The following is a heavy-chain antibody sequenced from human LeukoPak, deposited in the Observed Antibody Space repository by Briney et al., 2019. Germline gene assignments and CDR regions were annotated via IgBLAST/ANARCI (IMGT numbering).Heavy chain of an antibody. CDR1: GGSISGGGYY. D-gene: IGHD4-17*01. CDR3: ARDELTTVTTGALD. V-gene: IGHV4-31*03. CDR2: IYYSGST. J-gene: IGHJ4*02. Sequence: KPSETLSLTCTVSGGSISGGGYYWSWIRQHPGKGLEWIGYIYYSGSTYYNPSLKSRVTISVDTSKNQFSLKLSSVTAADTAVYYCARDELTTVTTGALDWGQGTLVTVSS.